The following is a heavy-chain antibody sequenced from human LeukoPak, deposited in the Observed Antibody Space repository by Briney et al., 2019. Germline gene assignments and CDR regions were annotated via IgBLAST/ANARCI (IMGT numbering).Heavy chain of an antibody. CDR1: GYTFTNYH. CDR3: AREGCISNSCHVIGDDNWFDP. Sequence: ASVKVSCKASGYTFTNYHMHWVRQAPGRGLEWMGWINPNSGGTNYAQKFQGRVTMTRDTSISTLYMDLSRLTSDDTAVYYCAREGCISNSCHVIGDDNWFDPWGQGTLLTVSS. CDR2: INPNSGGT. D-gene: IGHD2-2*01. V-gene: IGHV1-2*02. J-gene: IGHJ5*02.